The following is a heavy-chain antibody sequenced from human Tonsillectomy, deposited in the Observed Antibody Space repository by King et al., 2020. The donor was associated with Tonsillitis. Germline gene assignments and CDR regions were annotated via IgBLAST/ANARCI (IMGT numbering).Heavy chain of an antibody. CDR1: GFTFSNAW. V-gene: IGHV3-15*01. D-gene: IGHD6-6*01. Sequence: VQLVESGGDLVKPGGSLRLSCAASGFTFSNAWMSWARQASGKGLEWGGRIKSKSAGGTTDYAAPVKGRFTISRDDSKNTLDLQMNSLETEDTAVYYCTTDRGIAVRPIFDSWGQGTLVTVSS. J-gene: IGHJ4*02. CDR2: IKSKSAGGTT. CDR3: TTDRGIAVRPIFDS.